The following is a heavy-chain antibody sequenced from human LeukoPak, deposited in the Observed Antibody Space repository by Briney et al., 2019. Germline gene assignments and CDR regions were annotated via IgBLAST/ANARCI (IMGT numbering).Heavy chain of an antibody. D-gene: IGHD2-15*01. CDR3: ARGYCSGGNCARGY. V-gene: IGHV3-7*04. CDR2: IKEDGSEK. J-gene: IGHJ4*02. Sequence: GGSLRLSCAASGFTFSGYWMSWVRQAPGKGLEWVANIKEDGSEKYYVDSVKGRFTISRDNAKNSLYLQMNSLRAEDTAVYYCARGYCSGGNCARGYWGQGILVTVSS. CDR1: GFTFSGYW.